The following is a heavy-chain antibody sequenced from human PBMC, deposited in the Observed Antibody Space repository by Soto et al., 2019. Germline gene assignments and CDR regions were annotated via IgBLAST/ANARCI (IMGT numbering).Heavy chain of an antibody. CDR3: AKDSSSWYFYGMDV. Sequence: GGSLRLSCAASGFTFSSYAMSWVRQAPGKGLEWVSAISGIGGSTYYADSVKGRFTISRDNSKNTLYLQMNSLRAEDTAVYYCAKDSSSWYFYGMDVWGQGTTVTVSS. CDR2: ISGIGGST. J-gene: IGHJ6*02. CDR1: GFTFSSYA. V-gene: IGHV3-23*01. D-gene: IGHD6-13*01.